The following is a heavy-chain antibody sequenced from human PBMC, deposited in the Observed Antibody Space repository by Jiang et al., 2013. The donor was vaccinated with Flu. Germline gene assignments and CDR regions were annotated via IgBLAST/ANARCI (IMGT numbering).Heavy chain of an antibody. V-gene: IGHV3-11*01. CDR2: ITSSGRTI. CDR3: ARDMAMVRGPFDY. D-gene: IGHD3-10*01. Sequence: QLVESGGGLVKAGGSLRLSCAASGFSFSDNHMSWIRQAPGKGLEWVSCITSSGRTILYADSVKGRFTISRDNAKNSLHLQMNSLRVEDTAVYYCARDMAMVRGPFDYWGQGTLVTVSS. CDR1: GFSFSDNH. J-gene: IGHJ4*02.